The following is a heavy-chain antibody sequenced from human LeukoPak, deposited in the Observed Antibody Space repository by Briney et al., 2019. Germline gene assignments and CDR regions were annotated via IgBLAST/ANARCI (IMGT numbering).Heavy chain of an antibody. CDR2: INHSGST. CDR1: GGSFSGYY. CDR3: ARHLRDSSGYYSGGFDY. V-gene: IGHV4-34*01. Sequence: PSETLSLTCAVYGGSFSGYYWSWIRQPPGKGLEWIGEINHSGSTYYNPSLESRVTISVDTSKSQFSLKLASVTAADTAVYYCARHLRDSSGYYSGGFDYWGQGNLVTVSS. J-gene: IGHJ4*02. D-gene: IGHD3-22*01.